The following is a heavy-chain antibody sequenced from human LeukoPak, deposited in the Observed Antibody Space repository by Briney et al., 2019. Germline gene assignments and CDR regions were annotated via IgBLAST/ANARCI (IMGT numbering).Heavy chain of an antibody. CDR1: GGSFSGYY. D-gene: IGHD6-13*01. CDR2: INHSGST. CDR3: ARVRAAAGTSWFDP. J-gene: IGHJ5*02. V-gene: IGHV4-34*01. Sequence: KPSETLSLTCAVYGGSFSGYYWSWIRQPPGKGLEWIGEINHSGSTNYNPSLKSRVTISVDTSKNQFSLKLSSVTAADTAVYYCARVRAAAGTSWFDPWGQGTLVTVSS.